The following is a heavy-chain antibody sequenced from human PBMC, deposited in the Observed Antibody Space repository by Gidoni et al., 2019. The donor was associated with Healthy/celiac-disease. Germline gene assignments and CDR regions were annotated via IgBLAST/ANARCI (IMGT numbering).Heavy chain of an antibody. CDR2: INPSGGST. CDR1: GYTFTSYY. D-gene: IGHD2-15*01. V-gene: IGHV1-46*01. J-gene: IGHJ5*02. Sequence: QVQLVQSGAEVKKPGASVKVSCKASGYTFTSYYMPWVRQAPGQGLEWMGIINPSGGSTSYAQKFQGRVTMTRDTSTSTVYMELSSLRSEDTAVYYCARGWWWSGGSENWFDPWGQGTLVTVSS. CDR3: ARGWWWSGGSENWFDP.